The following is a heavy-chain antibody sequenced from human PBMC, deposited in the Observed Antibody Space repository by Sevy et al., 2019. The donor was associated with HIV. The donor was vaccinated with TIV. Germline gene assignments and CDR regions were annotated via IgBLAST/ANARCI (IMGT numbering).Heavy chain of an antibody. J-gene: IGHJ4*02. Sequence: SETLSLTCTVSGGSISSSSYYWGWIRQPPGKGLEWSGSIYYSGSTYYNPSLKSPATKSVDTSKNQLSLRRSPVTAADTAVYYCAGNKAAAGTDRFDYWGQGTLVTVSS. V-gene: IGHV4-39*01. D-gene: IGHD6-13*01. CDR2: IYYSGST. CDR1: GGSISSSSYY. CDR3: AGNKAAAGTDRFDY.